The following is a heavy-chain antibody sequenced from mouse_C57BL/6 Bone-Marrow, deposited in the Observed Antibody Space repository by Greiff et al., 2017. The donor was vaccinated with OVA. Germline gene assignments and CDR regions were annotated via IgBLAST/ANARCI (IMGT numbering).Heavy chain of an antibody. CDR3: ARWGDLLLRPYYFDY. D-gene: IGHD1-1*01. CDR1: GYSITSGYY. V-gene: IGHV3-6*01. J-gene: IGHJ2*01. CDR2: ISYDGSN. Sequence: EVKLMESGPGLVKPSQSLSLTCSVTGYSITSGYYWNWIRQFPGNKLEWMGYISYDGSNNYNPSLKNRISITRDTSKNQFFLKLNSVTTEDTATYYCARWGDLLLRPYYFDYWGQGTTLTVSS.